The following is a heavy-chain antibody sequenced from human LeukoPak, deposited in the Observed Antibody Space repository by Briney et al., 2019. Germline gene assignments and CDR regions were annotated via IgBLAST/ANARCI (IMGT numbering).Heavy chain of an antibody. CDR2: IKSKTDGGTT. D-gene: IGHD2-15*01. Sequence: GGSLRLSCAVSGFTFSNAWMSWVRQAPGKGLEWIARIKSKTDGGTTVYTAPVKGRFTISRDDSKNTLYLQMNSLKTEDTAVYYCTTDETPPSWGQGTLVTVSS. CDR3: TTDETPPS. CDR1: GFTFSNAW. V-gene: IGHV3-15*01. J-gene: IGHJ4*02.